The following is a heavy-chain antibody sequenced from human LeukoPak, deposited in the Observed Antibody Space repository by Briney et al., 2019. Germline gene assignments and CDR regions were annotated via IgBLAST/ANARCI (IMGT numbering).Heavy chain of an antibody. CDR3: ARNRYYSLDV. Sequence: GGSLRLSCAASGFTVNSNDMSWVRQAPGKGLEWVSVIFSGGSTYHADSVKGRFTISRDNSKNTLYLQMNSLRVDDTSVYYCARNRYYSLDVWGQGTTVTVSS. J-gene: IGHJ6*02. CDR2: IFSGGST. CDR1: GFTVNSND. V-gene: IGHV3-66*02.